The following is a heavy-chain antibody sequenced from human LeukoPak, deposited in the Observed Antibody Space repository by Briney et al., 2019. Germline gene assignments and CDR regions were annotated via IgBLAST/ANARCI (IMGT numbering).Heavy chain of an antibody. CDR2: IYYTGST. Sequence: SETLSLTCTVSGGSISRYYWSCIRLPPGKRLEWIGYIYYTGSTNYNPSLKSRVTMSVDTSKNQFSLKLSSVTAADTAVYYCAGHPPGNDDAFDIWGQGTMVTVSS. CDR3: AGHPPGNDDAFDI. V-gene: IGHV4-59*08. J-gene: IGHJ3*02. D-gene: IGHD1-1*01. CDR1: GGSISRYY.